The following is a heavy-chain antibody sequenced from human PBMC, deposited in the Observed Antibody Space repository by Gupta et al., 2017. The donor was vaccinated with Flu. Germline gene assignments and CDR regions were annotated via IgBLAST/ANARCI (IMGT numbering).Heavy chain of an antibody. V-gene: IGHV1-69*06. J-gene: IGHJ4*02. Sequence: QLVQSGAEVKKPGSSVEVSCKASGGPFSSLALRWVGQAAGQGLEWMGGSIPAGGEGSYTQKLQGRVTSTADTSTSTVYLEVSSLTADETAVYFCERVACDYGGCDWGQGTSGTVSA. CDR1: GGPFSSLA. CDR3: ERVACDYGGCD. CDR2: SIPAGGEG. D-gene: IGHD4-17*01.